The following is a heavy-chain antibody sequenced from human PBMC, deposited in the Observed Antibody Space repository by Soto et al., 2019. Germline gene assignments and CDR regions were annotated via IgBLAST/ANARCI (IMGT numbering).Heavy chain of an antibody. CDR1: GYTFSGYY. V-gene: IGHV1-2*02. Sequence: ASVKVSCKASGYTFSGYYIHWLRQAPGQGLEWMGWINPNSGGTNYAQKFQGRVTVTRDTPTSTAYMELSRLTSDDTAVYYCARGVSSGYCDYWGQGTLVTVSS. D-gene: IGHD3-3*01. CDR2: INPNSGGT. CDR3: ARGVSSGYCDY. J-gene: IGHJ4*02.